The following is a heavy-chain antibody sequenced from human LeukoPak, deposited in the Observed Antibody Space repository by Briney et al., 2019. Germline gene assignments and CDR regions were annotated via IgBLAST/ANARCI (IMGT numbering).Heavy chain of an antibody. J-gene: IGHJ4*02. D-gene: IGHD3-16*02. CDR3: ARHEKYYDYVWGSYPAPRFDY. CDR2: IYKAGNT. CDR1: GGSISSTTYY. V-gene: IGHV4-39*01. Sequence: SETLSLTCTVSGGSISSTTYYWAWIRQPPGKGLEWIGSIYKAGNTNYSPSLRSRVFISVDTSNNQLSLSLSSVTAADTAVYYCARHEKYYDYVWGSYPAPRFDYWGQGTLVTVSS.